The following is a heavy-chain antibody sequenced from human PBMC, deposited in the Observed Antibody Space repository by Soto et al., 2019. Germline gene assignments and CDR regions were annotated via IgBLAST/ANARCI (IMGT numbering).Heavy chain of an antibody. Sequence: WGSLRISCASSVFTLGNYWMHWVRQAPGKGLVWVSRIDDYGTTINYAESVEGRFIISRDDAKSEVYLQMNNLRAEDSAVYYCARGGMEPFDYWGQGALVTVSS. CDR2: IDDYGTTI. CDR3: ARGGMEPFDY. V-gene: IGHV3-74*01. J-gene: IGHJ4*02. D-gene: IGHD1-1*01. CDR1: VFTLGNYW.